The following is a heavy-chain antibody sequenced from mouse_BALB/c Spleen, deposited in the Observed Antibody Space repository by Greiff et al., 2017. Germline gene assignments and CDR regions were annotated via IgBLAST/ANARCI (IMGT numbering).Heavy chain of an antibody. CDR1: GFTFSSYG. V-gene: IGHV5-6*01. CDR3: ARRKDYYAMDY. J-gene: IGHJ4*01. CDR2: ISSGGSYT. Sequence: EVQGVESGGDLVKPGGSLKLSCAASGFTFSSYGMSWVRQTPDKRLEWVATISSGGSYTYYPDSVKGRFTIFRDNAKNTLYLQMSSLRSEDTAMYYCARRKDYYAMDYWGQGTSVTVSS.